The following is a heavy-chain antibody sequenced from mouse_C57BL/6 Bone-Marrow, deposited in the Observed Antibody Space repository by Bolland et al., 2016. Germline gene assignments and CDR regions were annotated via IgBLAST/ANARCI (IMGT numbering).Heavy chain of an antibody. CDR2: PGSGNT. J-gene: IGHJ3*01. Sequence: PGSGNTKYNEKFKGKATLTVDTSSSTAYMQLSSLTSEDSAVYFCARNKFGFAYWGQGTL. V-gene: IGHV1-84*01. CDR3: ARNKFGFAY.